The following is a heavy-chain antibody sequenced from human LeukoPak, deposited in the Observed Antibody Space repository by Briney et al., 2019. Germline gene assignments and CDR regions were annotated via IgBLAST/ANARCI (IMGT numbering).Heavy chain of an antibody. CDR2: ISYDGSNK. J-gene: IGHJ4*02. Sequence: GGSLRLSCAASGFTFSSYAMHWVRQAPGKGLEWVAVISYDGSNKYYADSVKGRFTISRDNSKNTLYLQMNSLKPEDTAVYYCARGFSSFDYWGQGTLVSVSS. CDR3: ARGFSSFDY. CDR1: GFTFSSYA. V-gene: IGHV3-30-3*01. D-gene: IGHD2-2*01.